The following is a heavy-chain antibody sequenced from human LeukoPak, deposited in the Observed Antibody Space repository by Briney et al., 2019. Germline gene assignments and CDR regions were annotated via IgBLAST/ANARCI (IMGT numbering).Heavy chain of an antibody. CDR2: ISNSAGST. V-gene: IGHV3-23*01. J-gene: IGHJ4*02. CDR1: GFTFSSYA. D-gene: IGHD4-17*01. CDR3: AKVGDYGDYALDY. Sequence: QPGGSLRLSCAASGFTFSSYAMSWVRQAPGKGLEWVSVISNSAGSTFYADSVKGRFTISRDNSKNTLYLQMNSLRAEDTAVYYCAKVGDYGDYALDYWGQGTLVTVSS.